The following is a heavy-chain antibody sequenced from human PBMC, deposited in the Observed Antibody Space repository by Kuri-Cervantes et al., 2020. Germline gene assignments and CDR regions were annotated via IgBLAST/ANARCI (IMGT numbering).Heavy chain of an antibody. D-gene: IGHD6-13*01. J-gene: IGHJ4*02. CDR1: GFTFSSYG. CDR2: ISYDGSNK. V-gene: IGHV3-30*03. CDR3: AREYSSSWGLDY. Sequence: GGSLRLSCAASGFTFSSYGMHWVRQAPGKGLEWVAVISYDGSNKYYADSVKGRFTISRDNSKNTLYLQMNSLRAEDTAVYYCAREYSSSWGLDYWGQGTLVTVSS.